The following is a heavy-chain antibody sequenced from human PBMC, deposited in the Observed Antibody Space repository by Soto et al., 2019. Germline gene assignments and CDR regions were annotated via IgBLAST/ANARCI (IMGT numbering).Heavy chain of an antibody. CDR1: GGSISSGGYY. CDR2: IYYSGST. Sequence: TLSLTCTVSGGSISSGGYYWSWIRQHPGKGLEWIGYIYYSGSTYYNPSLKSRVTISVDTSKNQFSLKLSSVTAADTAVYYCARDMGYCSSTSCYPHYGMDVWGQGTTLTVSS. CDR3: ARDMGYCSSTSCYPHYGMDV. J-gene: IGHJ6*02. V-gene: IGHV4-31*03. D-gene: IGHD2-2*01.